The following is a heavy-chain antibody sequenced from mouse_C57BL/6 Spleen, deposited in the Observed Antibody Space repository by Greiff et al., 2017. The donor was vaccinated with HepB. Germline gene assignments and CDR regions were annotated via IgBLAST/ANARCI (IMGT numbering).Heavy chain of an antibody. D-gene: IGHD1-1*01. J-gene: IGHJ2*01. Sequence: VQLKESGPELVKPGASVKMSCKASGYTFTDYNMHWVKQSHGKSLEWIGYINPNNGGTSYNQKFKGKATLTVNKSSSTAYMELRSLTSEDSAVHYCARGSNYFDYWGQGTTLTVSS. CDR3: ARGSNYFDY. V-gene: IGHV1-22*01. CDR1: GYTFTDYN. CDR2: INPNNGGT.